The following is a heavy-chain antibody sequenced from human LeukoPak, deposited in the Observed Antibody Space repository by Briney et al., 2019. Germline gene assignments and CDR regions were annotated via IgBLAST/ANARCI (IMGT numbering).Heavy chain of an antibody. CDR1: GYTFTSYG. V-gene: IGHV1-18*01. CDR3: ARVGDIVVVPAAPDY. CDR2: ISAYNGNT. D-gene: IGHD2-2*01. J-gene: IGHJ4*02. Sequence: ASVKVSCKASGYTFTSYGISWVRQAPGQGLEWMGWISAYNGNTNYAQKLQGRVTMTTDTSTSTAYMELRSLRSDDTAVYYYARVGDIVVVPAAPDYWGQGTLVTVSS.